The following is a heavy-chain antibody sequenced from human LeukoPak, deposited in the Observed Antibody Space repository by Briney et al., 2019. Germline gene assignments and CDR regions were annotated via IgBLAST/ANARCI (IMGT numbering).Heavy chain of an antibody. CDR1: GGSFSGYY. CDR3: ARDYSSGLGSWFDP. Sequence: PETLSLTCAVYGGSFSGYYWSWIRQPPGKGLEWIGEINHSGSTNYNPSLKSRVTISVDTSKNQFSLKLSSVTAADTAVYYCARDYSSGLGSWFDPWGQGTLVTVSS. CDR2: INHSGST. J-gene: IGHJ5*02. V-gene: IGHV4-34*01. D-gene: IGHD6-19*01.